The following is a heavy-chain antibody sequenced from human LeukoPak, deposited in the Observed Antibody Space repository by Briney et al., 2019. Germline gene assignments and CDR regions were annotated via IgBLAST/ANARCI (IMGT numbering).Heavy chain of an antibody. Sequence: SQTLSLTCTVSGGSISSGGYYWGWIRQPPGKGLEWIGSIYHSGSTYYNPSLKSRVTIPVDTSKNQFSLKLSSVTAADTAVYYCARERRSGSYYYFDYWGQGTLVTVSS. CDR3: ARERRSGSYYYFDY. D-gene: IGHD3-10*01. J-gene: IGHJ4*02. CDR1: GGSISSGGYY. V-gene: IGHV4-39*07. CDR2: IYHSGST.